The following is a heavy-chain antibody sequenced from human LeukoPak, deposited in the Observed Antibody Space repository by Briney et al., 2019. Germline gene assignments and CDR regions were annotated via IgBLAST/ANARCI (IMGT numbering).Heavy chain of an antibody. Sequence: ASVKVSCKASGYTFTSYGISWVRQAPGQGLEWMGWISAYNGNTNYAQKLQGRVTMTTDTSTSTAYMELRSLRSDDTAVYYCARVYYDVWSGYWTSNYFDYWGQGTLVTVSS. D-gene: IGHD3-3*01. CDR3: ARVYYDVWSGYWTSNYFDY. V-gene: IGHV1-18*01. J-gene: IGHJ4*02. CDR2: ISAYNGNT. CDR1: GYTFTSYG.